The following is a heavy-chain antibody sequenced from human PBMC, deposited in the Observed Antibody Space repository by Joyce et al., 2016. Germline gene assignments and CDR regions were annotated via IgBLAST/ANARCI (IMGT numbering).Heavy chain of an antibody. CDR3: TTVDNYYDSSGYHYFNY. CDR1: GYTFSVSA. Sequence: QVQLVQSGAEVKKPGASVKVSCKASGYTFSVSAMHWVRQAPGQRLEWMGWINAGNGKTQYSQKFPGRVTITRDTSANTVYVELSSLRSEDTAIYYCTTVDNYYDSSGYHYFNYWGQGTLVTVSS. CDR2: INAGNGKT. D-gene: IGHD3-22*01. V-gene: IGHV1-3*01. J-gene: IGHJ4*02.